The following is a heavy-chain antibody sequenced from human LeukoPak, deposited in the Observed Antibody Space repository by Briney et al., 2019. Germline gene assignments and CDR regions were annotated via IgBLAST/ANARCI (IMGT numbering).Heavy chain of an antibody. CDR3: ARVRYYYYYMDV. CDR1: GGTFSSYA. V-gene: IGHV1-69*13. CDR2: IIPIFGTA. J-gene: IGHJ6*03. Sequence: SVKVSCKASGGTFSSYAISWVRQAPGQGLEWMGGIIPIFGTANYAQKFQGRVTITADESTSTAYMELSSLRSEDTAVYYCARVRYYYYYMDVWGKGTTVTVSS.